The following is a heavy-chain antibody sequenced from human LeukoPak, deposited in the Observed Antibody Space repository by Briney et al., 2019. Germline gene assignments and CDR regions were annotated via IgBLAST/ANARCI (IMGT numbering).Heavy chain of an antibody. CDR2: ITGSGGAT. Sequence: GGSLRLACAASGFTLSNYAMTWVRQAPGKGLEWVSAITGSGGATYYADSVKGRFTISRDNSKNTLYLQMNSLRAEDTAVYYCASHREEFSGYYFDHWGQGTLATVSS. CDR1: GFTLSNYA. J-gene: IGHJ4*02. D-gene: IGHD3-22*01. V-gene: IGHV3-23*01. CDR3: ASHREEFSGYYFDH.